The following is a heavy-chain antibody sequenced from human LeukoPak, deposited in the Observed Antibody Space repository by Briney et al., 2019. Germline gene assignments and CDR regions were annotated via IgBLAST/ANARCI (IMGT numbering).Heavy chain of an antibody. CDR2: ISISGTTI. V-gene: IGHV3-48*03. J-gene: IGHJ6*04. CDR3: AELGITMIGGV. CDR1: GFTFSSYE. Sequence: GGSLRLSCAASGFTFSSYEMNWVRQAPGKGLEWVSYISISGTTIYYADSVKGRFTISRDSAKNSLYLQMNSLRAEDTAVYYCAELGITMIGGVWGKGTTVTISS. D-gene: IGHD3-10*02.